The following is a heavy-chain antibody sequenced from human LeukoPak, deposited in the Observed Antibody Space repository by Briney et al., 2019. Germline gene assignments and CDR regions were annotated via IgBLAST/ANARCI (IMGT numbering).Heavy chain of an antibody. V-gene: IGHV1-69*01. CDR2: IIPIFGTA. CDR1: GGTFSSYA. CDR3: ARDGVVRGVSDY. D-gene: IGHD3-10*01. Sequence: ASVKVSCKASGGTFSSYAISWVRQAPGQGLEWMGGIIPIFGTANYAQKFQGRVTITADESTSTAYMELSSLRSDDTAVYYCARDGVVRGVSDYWGQGTLVTVSS. J-gene: IGHJ4*02.